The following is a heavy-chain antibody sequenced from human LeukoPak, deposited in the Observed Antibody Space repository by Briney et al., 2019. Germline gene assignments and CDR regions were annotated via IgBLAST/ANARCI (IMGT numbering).Heavy chain of an antibody. CDR1: GGSFSGYY. CDR3: ARGRHRVDY. Sequence: SETLSLTCAVYGGSFSGYYWSWIRQPPGKGLEWIGEINHSGSTNYNPSLKGRVTISVDTSKNQFSLKLSSVTAADTAVYYCARGRHRVDYWGQGTLVTVSS. J-gene: IGHJ4*02. CDR2: INHSGST. D-gene: IGHD3-10*01. V-gene: IGHV4-34*01.